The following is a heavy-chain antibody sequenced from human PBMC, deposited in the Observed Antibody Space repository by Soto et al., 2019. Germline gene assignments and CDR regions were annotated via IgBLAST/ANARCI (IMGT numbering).Heavy chain of an antibody. CDR3: ARGPPPYYYDSSGYVDY. V-gene: IGHV1-46*01. D-gene: IGHD3-22*01. CDR2: INPSGGST. CDR1: GYTFTSYY. Sequence: SVKVSCKASGYTFTSYYMHWVRQAPVQGLEWMGIINPSGGSTSYAQKFQGRVTMTRDTSTSTVYMELSSLRSEDTAVYYCARGPPPYYYDSSGYVDYWGQGTLVTVS. J-gene: IGHJ4*02.